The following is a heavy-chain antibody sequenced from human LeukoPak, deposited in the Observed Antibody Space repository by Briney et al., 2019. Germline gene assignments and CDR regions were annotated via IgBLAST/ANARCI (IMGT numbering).Heavy chain of an antibody. CDR1: GFTFSSYS. CDR2: ISSSSSYI. J-gene: IGHJ3*02. D-gene: IGHD3-10*01. CDR3: ARVGRGTMGRAFGI. Sequence: PGGSLRLSCAASGFTFSSYSMNWVRQAPGKGLAWVSSISSSSSYIYYADSVKGRFTISRDNAKNSLYLQMNSLRAEDTAVYYCARVGRGTMGRAFGIWGQGTMVTVSS. V-gene: IGHV3-21*01.